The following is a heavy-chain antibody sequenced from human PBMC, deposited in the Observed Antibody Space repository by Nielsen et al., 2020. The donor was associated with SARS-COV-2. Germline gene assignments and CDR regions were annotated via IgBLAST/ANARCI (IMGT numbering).Heavy chain of an antibody. V-gene: IGHV3-30-3*02. CDR1: GFDFSTYA. CDR3: AKLAAADYDAFDI. CDR2: MSYDGSRK. Sequence: GESLKISCAASGFDFSTYAMHWVRQAPGKGLEWVAVMSYDGSRKFDADSVKGRFTISRDNAKNSLYLQMNSLRAEDTALYYCAKLAAADYDAFDIWGQGTMVTVSS. D-gene: IGHD6-13*01. J-gene: IGHJ3*02.